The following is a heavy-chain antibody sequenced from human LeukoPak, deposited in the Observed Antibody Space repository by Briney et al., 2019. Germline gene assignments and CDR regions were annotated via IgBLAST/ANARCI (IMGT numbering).Heavy chain of an antibody. CDR1: GFTLSSYG. CDR3: AKLNSGSYLFYMDV. V-gene: IGHV3-30*18. J-gene: IGHJ6*03. CDR2: ISYDGSNK. D-gene: IGHD1-26*01. Sequence: GGSLRLSCAASGFTLSSYGMHWVRQAPGKGLEWVAVISYDGSNKYYADSVKGRFTISRDNSKNTLYLQMNSLRAEDTAVYYCAKLNSGSYLFYMDVWGKGTTVTVSS.